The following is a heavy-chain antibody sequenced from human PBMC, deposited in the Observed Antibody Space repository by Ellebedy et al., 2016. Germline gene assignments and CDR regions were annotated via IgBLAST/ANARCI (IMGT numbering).Heavy chain of an antibody. CDR2: IYYSGST. CDR3: ARQGRGAAAGFDY. D-gene: IGHD6-13*01. Sequence: SETLSLTCTVSGGSISSGGYYWSWIRQHPGKGLEWIGYIYYSGSTNYNPSLKSRVTISVDTSKNQFSLKLSSVTAADTAVYYCARQGRGAAAGFDYWGQGTLVTVSS. V-gene: IGHV4-61*08. J-gene: IGHJ4*02. CDR1: GGSISSGGYY.